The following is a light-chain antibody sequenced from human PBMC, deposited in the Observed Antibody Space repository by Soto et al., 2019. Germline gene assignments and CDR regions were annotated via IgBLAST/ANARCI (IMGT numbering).Light chain of an antibody. J-gene: IGKJ1*01. CDR2: SAS. V-gene: IGKV1-39*01. Sequence: DIQMTQSPSSLSASVGDRVTITCRASRSISSYLNWYQEKPGRAPKVLIYSASSLQSGVPSRFSGSGSGTDFTLTISSLQPEDFATYYCQQSYSAPWTFGQGTNVEIK. CDR3: QQSYSAPWT. CDR1: RSISSY.